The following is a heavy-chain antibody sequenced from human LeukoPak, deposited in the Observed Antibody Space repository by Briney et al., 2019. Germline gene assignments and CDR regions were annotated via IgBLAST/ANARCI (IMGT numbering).Heavy chain of an antibody. CDR1: GFTFDDYA. D-gene: IGHD6-19*01. J-gene: IGHJ1*01. CDR3: AKGSYSSGWGYFQH. CDR2: ISWNSGSI. Sequence: GRSLRLSCAASGFTFDDYAMHWVRQAPGKGLEWVSGISWNSGSIGYADSVRGRFTISRDNARNSLYLQWNRLRAEAMALYYCAKGSYSSGWGYFQHWGQGTLVTVSS. V-gene: IGHV3-9*03.